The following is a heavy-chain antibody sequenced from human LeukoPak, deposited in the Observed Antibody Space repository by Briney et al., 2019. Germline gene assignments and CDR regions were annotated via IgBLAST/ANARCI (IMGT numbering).Heavy chain of an antibody. Sequence: PSETLSLTCTVSGGSISSSSYYWGWIRQPPGKGLEWIGSIYYSGSTYYNPSLKSRVTISVDTSKNQFSLKLSSVTAADTAVYYCARHSDRRNWFDPWGQGTLVTVSS. V-gene: IGHV4-39*01. J-gene: IGHJ5*02. CDR2: IYYSGST. CDR1: GGSISSSSYY. CDR3: ARHSDRRNWFDP.